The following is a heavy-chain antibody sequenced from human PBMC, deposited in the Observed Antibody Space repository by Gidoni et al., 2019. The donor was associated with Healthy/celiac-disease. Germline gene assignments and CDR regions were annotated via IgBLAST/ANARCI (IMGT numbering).Heavy chain of an antibody. CDR3: ARPKAAMVLADAFDI. CDR1: GFPFSAYY. J-gene: IGHJ3*02. V-gene: IGHV3-11*01. Sequence: QVQLVESGGGLVKPGGSLRLSCAAPGFPFSAYYMSWIRQAPGKGLEWVSYISSSGSTIYYADSVKGRFTISRDNAKNSLYLQMNSLRAEDTAVYYCARPKAAMVLADAFDIWGQGTMVTVSS. D-gene: IGHD5-18*01. CDR2: ISSSGSTI.